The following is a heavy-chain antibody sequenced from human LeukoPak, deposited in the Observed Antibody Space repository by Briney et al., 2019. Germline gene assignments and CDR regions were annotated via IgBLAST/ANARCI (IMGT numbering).Heavy chain of an antibody. CDR3: ARGRGYYYDSSALGAFDF. V-gene: IGHV3-53*01. Sequence: GGSLRLSCAASGFTVDSNYMNWVRQAPGQGLEWVSVSYSDDSTYYADSVKGRFTISRDNSKNTLYLQMSNLRAEDTAVYYCARGRGYYYDSSALGAFDFWGQGTMVTVSS. CDR1: GFTVDSNY. CDR2: SYSDDST. J-gene: IGHJ3*01. D-gene: IGHD3-22*01.